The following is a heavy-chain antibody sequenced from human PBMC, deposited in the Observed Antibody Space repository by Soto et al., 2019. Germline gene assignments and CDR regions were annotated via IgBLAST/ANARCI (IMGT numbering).Heavy chain of an antibody. D-gene: IGHD2-2*02. Sequence: PVGSLRLSGTASGFTFSDYAMSWVRQPPGKGLEWVSVISAGGSTYYADSVKGRFTVSRANSKNTLYLQMNSLRAEDTAVYYCANVPIWCSSTSCYTEGFDYWGQGTLVTVSS. CDR1: GFTFSDYA. CDR3: ANVPIWCSSTSCYTEGFDY. CDR2: ISAGGST. J-gene: IGHJ4*02. V-gene: IGHV3-23*01.